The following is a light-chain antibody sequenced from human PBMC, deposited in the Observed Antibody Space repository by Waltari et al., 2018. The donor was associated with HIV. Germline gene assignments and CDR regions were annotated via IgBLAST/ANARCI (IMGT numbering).Light chain of an antibody. CDR3: SAWDSSLGAWV. J-gene: IGLJ3*02. CDR2: RNY. V-gene: IGLV10-54*04. Sequence: QAGLTQPPSVSKDLRQTATLTCTGNSNNVGNQGAAWLQQHQGHPPKLLSYRNYNPPSGISERFSASRSGNTASLTITGLQPGGEADYYCSAWDSSLGAWVFGGGTKLTVL. CDR1: SNNVGNQG.